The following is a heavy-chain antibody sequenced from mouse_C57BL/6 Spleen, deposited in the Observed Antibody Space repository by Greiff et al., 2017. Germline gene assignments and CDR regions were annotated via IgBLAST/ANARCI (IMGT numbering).Heavy chain of an antibody. CDR1: GYTFTDYN. Sequence: VQLQQSGPELVKPGASVKMSCKASGYTFTDYNMHWVKQSHGKSLEWIGYINPNNGGTSYNQKFKGKATLTVNKSSSTAYMELRSLTSEDSAVYYCARPLSGSSYYFDYWGQGTTLTVSS. V-gene: IGHV1-22*01. CDR2: INPNNGGT. CDR3: ARPLSGSSYYFDY. J-gene: IGHJ2*01. D-gene: IGHD1-1*01.